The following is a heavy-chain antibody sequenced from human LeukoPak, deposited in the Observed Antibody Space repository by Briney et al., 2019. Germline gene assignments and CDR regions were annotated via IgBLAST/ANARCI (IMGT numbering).Heavy chain of an antibody. CDR2: ISRSNSYV. V-gene: IGHV3-21*06. Sequence: GGSLRLSCAASGFTFSSYWMSWVRQAPGKGLEWVSSISRSNSYVYYADSVKGRFTISRDNAKNSMYLQMNSLRAEDTAVYYCARGGDDNTGYGYWGQGTLVSVSS. J-gene: IGHJ4*02. CDR1: GFTFSSYW. D-gene: IGHD3-22*01. CDR3: ARGGDDNTGYGY.